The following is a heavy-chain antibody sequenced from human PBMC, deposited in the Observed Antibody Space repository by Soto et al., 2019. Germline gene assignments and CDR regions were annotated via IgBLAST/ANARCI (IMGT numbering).Heavy chain of an antibody. Sequence: ASVKVSCKASGYTFTSYGISWVRQAPGQGLEWMGWISAYNGNTNYAQKLQGRVTMTTDTSTSTAYMELRSLRSDDTAVYYCARETYCGGDCYSPFYWGQGTLVTVSS. V-gene: IGHV1-18*04. D-gene: IGHD2-21*02. CDR2: ISAYNGNT. CDR3: ARETYCGGDCYSPFY. J-gene: IGHJ4*02. CDR1: GYTFTSYG.